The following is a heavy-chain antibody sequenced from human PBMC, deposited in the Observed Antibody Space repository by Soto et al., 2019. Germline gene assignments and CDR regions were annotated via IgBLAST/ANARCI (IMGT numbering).Heavy chain of an antibody. Sequence: GASVKVSCKTSGYSFTKYGLHWVRQAPGQRLEWMGWINPGNGDTKYSQKFQGRVTITRDTSATTAYMELSSLRSEDSAVFYCARELGRRRWLQPGAFDIWGQGTMVTVSS. D-gene: IGHD5-18*01. CDR2: INPGNGDT. CDR3: ARELGRRRWLQPGAFDI. CDR1: GYSFTKYG. V-gene: IGHV1-3*01. J-gene: IGHJ3*02.